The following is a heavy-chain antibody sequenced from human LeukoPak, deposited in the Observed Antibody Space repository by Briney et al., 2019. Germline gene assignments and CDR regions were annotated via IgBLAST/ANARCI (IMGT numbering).Heavy chain of an antibody. CDR2: ISNDGGNK. J-gene: IGHJ4*02. CDR1: GFTFSSYG. D-gene: IGHD3-22*01. Sequence: GGSLRLSCAASGFTFSSYGMHWVRQAPGKGLEWVAVISNDGGNKYYADSVKGRFTISRDNSKNTLYLQMNSLRGEDSAVYYCAQEDYYDSSAYLGHWGQGTLVTVSS. V-gene: IGHV3-30*18. CDR3: AQEDYYDSSAYLGH.